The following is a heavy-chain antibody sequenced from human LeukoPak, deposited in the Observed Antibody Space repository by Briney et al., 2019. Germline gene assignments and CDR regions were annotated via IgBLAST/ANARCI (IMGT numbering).Heavy chain of an antibody. V-gene: IGHV1-69*05. CDR3: ALWFGELLWDY. CDR2: IIPIFGTA. J-gene: IGHJ4*02. Sequence: ASVKVSCKASGGTFSSYAISWVRQAPGQGLEGMGGIIPIFGTANYAQKFQGRVTITTDESTSTAYMELSSLRSEDTAVYYCALWFGELLWDYWGQGTLVTVSS. D-gene: IGHD3-10*01. CDR1: GGTFSSYA.